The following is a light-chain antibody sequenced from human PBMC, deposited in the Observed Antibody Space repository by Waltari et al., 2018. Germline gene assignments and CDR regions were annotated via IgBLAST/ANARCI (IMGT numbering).Light chain of an antibody. V-gene: IGLV1-47*01. CDR3: ATWDDSLNAWV. Sequence: QSVLTQSPSASGTPGQRVTISCSGISPNIGANYVYWYQQFPGTAPRLLIYRSYQRPSGVPDRFSGSKSGTSASLAISGLRSEDEADYYCATWDDSLNAWVFGGGTRLTAL. CDR2: RSY. J-gene: IGLJ3*02. CDR1: SPNIGANY.